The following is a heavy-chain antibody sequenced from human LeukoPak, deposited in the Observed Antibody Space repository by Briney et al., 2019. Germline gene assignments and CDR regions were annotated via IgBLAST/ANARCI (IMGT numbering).Heavy chain of an antibody. V-gene: IGHV4-39*07. D-gene: IGHD3-22*01. Sequence: PSETLSLTCTVSGGSISSYYWGWIRQPPGKGLEWIGSIYYSGSTYYNPSLKSRVTISVDTSKNQFSLTLSSVTAADTAVYYCARDGYYDSSGYAYWGQGTLVTVSS. CDR2: IYYSGST. J-gene: IGHJ4*02. CDR1: GGSISSYY. CDR3: ARDGYYDSSGYAY.